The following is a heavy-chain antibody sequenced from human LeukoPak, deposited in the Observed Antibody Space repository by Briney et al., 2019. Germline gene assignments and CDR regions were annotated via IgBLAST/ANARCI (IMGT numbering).Heavy chain of an antibody. CDR3: ATRGYDFWSGALAFDI. D-gene: IGHD3-3*01. V-gene: IGHV1-69*05. CDR1: GGTFSSYA. Sequence: ASVKVSCKASGGTFSSYAFSWVRQAPGQGLEWMGRIIPIFGTANYAQKFQGRVTITTDESTSTAYMELSSLRSEDTAVYYCATRGYDFWSGALAFDIWGQGTMVTVSS. CDR2: IIPIFGTA. J-gene: IGHJ3*02.